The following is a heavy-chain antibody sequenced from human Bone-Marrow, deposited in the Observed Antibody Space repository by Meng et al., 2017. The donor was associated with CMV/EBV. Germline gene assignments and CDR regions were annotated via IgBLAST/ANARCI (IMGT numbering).Heavy chain of an antibody. V-gene: IGHV3-49*04. J-gene: IGHJ3*02. Sequence: GGSLRLSCTASGFTFGDYAMSWVRQAPGKGLEWVGFIRSKAYGGTTEYAASVKGRFTISRDDSKSIAYLQMNSLKTEDTAVYYCTTGDCSGGGSCHAFDIWGPGTRVTVSS. D-gene: IGHD2-15*01. CDR2: IRSKAYGGTT. CDR1: GFTFGDYA. CDR3: TTGDCSGGGSCHAFDI.